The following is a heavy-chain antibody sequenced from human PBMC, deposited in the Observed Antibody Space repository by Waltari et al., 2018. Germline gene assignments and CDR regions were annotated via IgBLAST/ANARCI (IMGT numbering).Heavy chain of an antibody. Sequence: QLQLQESGPGLVQPSETLSLTCTVSGVSVTTPNYYWAWIRQPPGKELEWIGSVSYTGNTLYNPSLKSRLSLSVDTSTNQFSLRLTSVTAADTAVYYCASSYYDSSGPTLDYWGQGTLVTVSS. CDR2: VSYTGNT. CDR1: GVSVTTPNYY. CDR3: ASSYYDSSGPTLDY. V-gene: IGHV4-39*07. D-gene: IGHD3-22*01. J-gene: IGHJ4*02.